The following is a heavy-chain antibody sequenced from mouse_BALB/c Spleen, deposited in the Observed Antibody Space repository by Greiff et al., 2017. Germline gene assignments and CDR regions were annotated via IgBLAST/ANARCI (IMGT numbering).Heavy chain of an antibody. CDR1: GDSITSGY. D-gene: IGHD2-10*01. Sequence: EVKLQESGPSLVKPSQTLSLTCSVTGDSITSGYWNWIRKFPGNKLEYMGYISYSGSTYYNPSLKSRISITRDTSKNQYYLQLNSVTTEDTATYYCARAYYDNYDYAMDYWGQGTSVTVSS. J-gene: IGHJ4*01. CDR3: ARAYYDNYDYAMDY. V-gene: IGHV3-8*02. CDR2: ISYSGST.